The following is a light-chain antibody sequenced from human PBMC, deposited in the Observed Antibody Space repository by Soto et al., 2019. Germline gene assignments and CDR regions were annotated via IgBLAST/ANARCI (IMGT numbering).Light chain of an antibody. CDR1: QDISRA. CDR2: PAS. CDR3: QQLYGYPLT. V-gene: IGKV1-9*01. J-gene: IGKJ4*01. Sequence: IQLTQSPSSLSATVGDRVTITCRASQDISRALAWYQQKPGKAPDLLISPASNLRSGVPSRFSGSGSGTDFTLTINGLQPEDFATYWCQQLYGYPLTFGGGSKVEIK.